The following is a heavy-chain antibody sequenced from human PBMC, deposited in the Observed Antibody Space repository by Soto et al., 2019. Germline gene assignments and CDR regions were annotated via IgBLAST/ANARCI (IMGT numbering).Heavy chain of an antibody. V-gene: IGHV1-69*02. J-gene: IGHJ4*02. CDR2: IIPILGIA. Sequence: QVQLVQSGAEVKKPGSSVKVSCKASGGTFSSYTISWVRQAPGQGLEWMGRIIPILGIANYAQKFQGRVTITADKAPGTAYMELSSLRSEDTAVYYCASSHCSSTSCFFDYWGQGTLVTVSS. CDR3: ASSHCSSTSCFFDY. D-gene: IGHD2-2*01. CDR1: GGTFSSYT.